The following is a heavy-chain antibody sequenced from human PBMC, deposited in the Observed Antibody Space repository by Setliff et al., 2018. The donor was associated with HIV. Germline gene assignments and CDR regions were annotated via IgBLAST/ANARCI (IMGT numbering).Heavy chain of an antibody. CDR1: GGSFDAYY. D-gene: IGHD1-7*01. Sequence: PSETLSLTCDLYGGSFDAYYWSWIRQPPGKGLEWMGEINHSGNTTYNPSLESRVTISADTTKNQFSLKLNTVTAADTAVYSCLLEAPLMMGTTPPLWGQGTLVTVSS. CDR2: INHSGNT. V-gene: IGHV4-34*01. J-gene: IGHJ4*02. CDR3: LLEAPLMMGTTPPL.